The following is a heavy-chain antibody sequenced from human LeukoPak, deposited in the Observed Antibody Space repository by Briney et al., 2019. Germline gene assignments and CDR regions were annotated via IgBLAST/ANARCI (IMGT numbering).Heavy chain of an antibody. CDR3: ASRRVSIGYFDY. CDR2: IYYSGST. J-gene: IGHJ4*02. CDR1: GGSISSYY. Sequence: PSETLSLTCTVSGGSISSYYWSWIRQPPVKGLEWIGYIYYSGSTNYNPSLKSRVTISVDTSKNQFSLKLSSVTAADTAVYYCASRRVSIGYFDYWGQGTLVTVSS. D-gene: IGHD2-15*01. V-gene: IGHV4-59*08.